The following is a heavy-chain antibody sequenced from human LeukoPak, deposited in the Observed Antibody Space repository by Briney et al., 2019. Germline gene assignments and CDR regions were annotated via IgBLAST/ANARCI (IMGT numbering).Heavy chain of an antibody. CDR3: ARALWEPLNY. Sequence: SQTLSLTCSVSRGSISSGPYFWSWIRQSPGQGLEWIGYIWPSGSTNYNPSLSGRVAISLDKSRNHFTLMVTSVTAADTAVYYCARALWEPLNYWGQGILVTVSS. V-gene: IGHV4-30-2*06. J-gene: IGHJ4*02. CDR2: IWPSGST. D-gene: IGHD1-26*01. CDR1: RGSISSGPYF.